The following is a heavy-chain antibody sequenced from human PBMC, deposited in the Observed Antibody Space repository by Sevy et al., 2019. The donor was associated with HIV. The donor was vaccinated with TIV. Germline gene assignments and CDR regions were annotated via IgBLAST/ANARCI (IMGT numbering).Heavy chain of an antibody. CDR3: ARDYCSGWRKFNLFDP. CDR1: GFSFSTYS. V-gene: IGHV3-21*06. D-gene: IGHD6-19*01. CDR2: ISSSSSYI. J-gene: IGHJ5*02. Sequence: GESLKISCVASGFSFSTYSMNWVRQAPGKGLEWVSSISSSSSYIDYAYSVKGRFTISRDNAKNSLYLQMNSLRAEDTAVYDYARDYCSGWRKFNLFDPWGQGTLVTVSS.